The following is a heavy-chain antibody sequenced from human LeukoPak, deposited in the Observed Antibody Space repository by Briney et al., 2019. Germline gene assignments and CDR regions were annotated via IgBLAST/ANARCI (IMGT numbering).Heavy chain of an antibody. CDR1: GVSISSYY. CDR2: ISYSGST. V-gene: IGHV4-59*01. J-gene: IGHJ5*02. CDR3: AREGTAGRTLNWFDP. Sequence: SETLSLTCTLSGVSISSYYWSCIPHPPGKALEWIGYISYSGSTNFNPSLKSRVTISVDTSKNQFSLKLSSVTAADTAVYYCAREGTAGRTLNWFDPWGQGTLVTVSS. D-gene: IGHD1-1*01.